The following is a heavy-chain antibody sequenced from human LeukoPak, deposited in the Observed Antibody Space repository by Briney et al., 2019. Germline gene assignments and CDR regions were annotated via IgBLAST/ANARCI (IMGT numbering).Heavy chain of an antibody. CDR3: ARGPYYYDSSGYLTAFDI. Sequence: SETLSLTCTVSGASISSSSYYWAWIRQPPGKGLEWIGSVHYSGSIYYNPSLKSRVTISVDTSKNQFSLKLSSVTAADTAVYYCARGPYYYDSSGYLTAFDIWGQGTMVTVSS. J-gene: IGHJ3*02. D-gene: IGHD3-22*01. V-gene: IGHV4-39*07. CDR1: GASISSSSYY. CDR2: VHYSGSI.